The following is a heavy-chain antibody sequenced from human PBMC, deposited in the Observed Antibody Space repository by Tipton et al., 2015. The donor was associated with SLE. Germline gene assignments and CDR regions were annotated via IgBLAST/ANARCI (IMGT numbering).Heavy chain of an antibody. Sequence: SLRLSCTASGFTFNLYEMNWVRQAPGKGREWGSYISGSGCTIYYAESVKGRFTISRDNAKNSLYLQINSLRAEDTAVYFCARGDLTTINWYFDLWGRGTLVTVSS. CDR2: ISGSGCTI. D-gene: IGHD5-24*01. J-gene: IGHJ2*01. CDR1: GFTFNLYE. V-gene: IGHV3-48*03. CDR3: ARGDLTTINWYFDL.